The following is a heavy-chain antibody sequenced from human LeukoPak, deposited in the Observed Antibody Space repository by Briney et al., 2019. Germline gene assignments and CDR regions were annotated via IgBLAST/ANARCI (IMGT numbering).Heavy chain of an antibody. D-gene: IGHD5-18*01. CDR1: GYTFTGYY. CDR2: VNPNSGGT. V-gene: IGHV1-2*02. Sequence: ASVKVSCKASGYTFTGYYMHWVRQAPGQGLEWMGWVNPNSGGTNYAQKFQGRVTMTRDTSISTAYMELSSLRSDDTAVYYCARSPTKRVTEDYWGQGTLVTVSS. CDR3: ARSPTKRVTEDY. J-gene: IGHJ4*02.